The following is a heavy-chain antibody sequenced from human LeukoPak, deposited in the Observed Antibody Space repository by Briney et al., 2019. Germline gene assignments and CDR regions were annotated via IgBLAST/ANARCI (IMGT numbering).Heavy chain of an antibody. J-gene: IGHJ4*02. Sequence: GGSLSLPCAPSGFTFSASRLTWLRQGPGKGLQWVANINRDGSEKHFLDSVEGRFTISRDNARKSLYLQMSSLRPQDTAVYFCVRGDWYFESWGQGTLVTVS. D-gene: IGHD2-21*01. CDR2: INRDGSEK. CDR3: VRGDWYFES. V-gene: IGHV3-7*04. CDR1: GFTFSASR.